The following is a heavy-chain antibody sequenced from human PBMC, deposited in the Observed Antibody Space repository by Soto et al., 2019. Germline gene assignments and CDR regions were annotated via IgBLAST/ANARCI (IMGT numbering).Heavy chain of an antibody. CDR1: GGSISRSSYY. CDR2: IYYSGST. J-gene: IGHJ2*01. CDR3: ARHLGSTTVTTRYFDL. V-gene: IGHV4-39*01. D-gene: IGHD4-17*01. Sequence: SETLSLPCTVSGGSISRSSYYLGWVRPPPGKGLEWIGSIYYSGSTYYNPSLKSRVTISVDTSKNQFSLKLSSVTAADTAVYYCARHLGSTTVTTRYFDLWGRGTLVTVSS.